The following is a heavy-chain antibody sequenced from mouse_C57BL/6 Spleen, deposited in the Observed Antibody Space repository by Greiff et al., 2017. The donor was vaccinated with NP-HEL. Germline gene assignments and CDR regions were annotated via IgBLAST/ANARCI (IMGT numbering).Heavy chain of an antibody. J-gene: IGHJ4*01. V-gene: IGHV2-5*01. CDR1: GFSLTSYG. CDR3: AKEFYYAMDY. CDR2: IWRGGST. Sequence: QVQLKQSGPGLVQPSQSLSITCTVSGFSLTSYGVHWVRQSPGKGLEWLGVIWRGGSTDYNAACMSRLSITKDNSKSQVFFKMNSLQADDTAIYYCAKEFYYAMDYWGQGTSVTVSS.